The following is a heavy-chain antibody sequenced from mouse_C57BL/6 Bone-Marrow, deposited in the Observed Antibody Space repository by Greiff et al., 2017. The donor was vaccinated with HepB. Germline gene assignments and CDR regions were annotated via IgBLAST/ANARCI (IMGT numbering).Heavy chain of an antibody. CDR3: ARNGRRLLFDY. V-gene: IGHV5-6*01. J-gene: IGHJ2*01. D-gene: IGHD3-2*02. CDR1: GFTFSSYG. Sequence: EVLLVESGGDLVKPGGSLKLSCAASGFTFSSYGMSWVRQTPDKRLEWVATISSGGSYTYYPDSVKGRCTISRDKAKNTLYLEMSSLKSEDTAMYYCARNGRRLLFDYWGQGTTLTVSS. CDR2: ISSGGSYT.